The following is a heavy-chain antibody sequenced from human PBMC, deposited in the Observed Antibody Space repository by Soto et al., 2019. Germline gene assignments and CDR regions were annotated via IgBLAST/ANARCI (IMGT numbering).Heavy chain of an antibody. V-gene: IGHV1-2*04. D-gene: IGHD4-17*01. CDR1: VYTFTGYY. CDR3: ARDGLHDYGDYYYYYGMDV. J-gene: IGHJ6*02. Sequence: ASVKVSCKASVYTFTGYYMHWVRQAPGQGLEWMGWINPNSGGTNYAQKFQGWVTMTRDTSISTAYMELSRLRSDDTAVYYCARDGLHDYGDYYYYYGMDVWGQGTTVTVSS. CDR2: INPNSGGT.